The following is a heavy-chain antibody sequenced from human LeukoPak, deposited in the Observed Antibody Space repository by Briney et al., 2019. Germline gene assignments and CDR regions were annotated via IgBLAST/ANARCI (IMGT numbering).Heavy chain of an antibody. CDR2: IRYDGSNK. CDR1: GFTFSNYG. CDR3: AKDREPIVEVLTTAIDY. D-gene: IGHD3-22*01. V-gene: IGHV3-30*02. Sequence: PGGSLRLSCAASGFTFSNYGMHWVRQAPGKGLEWVAFIRYDGSNKKYADSAKGRFTISRDNSKNTLYLQMNSLRAEDTAVYYCAKDREPIVEVLTTAIDYWGQGTLVTVSS. J-gene: IGHJ4*02.